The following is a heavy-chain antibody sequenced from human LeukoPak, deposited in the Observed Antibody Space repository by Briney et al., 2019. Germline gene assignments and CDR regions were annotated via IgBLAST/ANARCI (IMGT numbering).Heavy chain of an antibody. D-gene: IGHD1-26*01. J-gene: IGHJ6*02. CDR3: AGSSGYYYYGMDV. CDR1: GYSISSGYY. CDR2: IYHSGST. Sequence: SETLSLTCTVSGYSISSGYYWGWIRQPPGKGLEWIGSIYHSGSTYYNPSLKSRVTISVDTSKNQFSLKLSSVTAADTAVYYCAGSSGYYYYGMDVWGQGTTVTVSS. V-gene: IGHV4-38-2*02.